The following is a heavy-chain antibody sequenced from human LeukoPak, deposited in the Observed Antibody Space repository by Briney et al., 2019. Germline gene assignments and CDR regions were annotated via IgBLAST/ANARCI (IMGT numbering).Heavy chain of an antibody. CDR3: ARIERSSYSLGFDY. CDR1: GGSISSGGYY. V-gene: IGHV4-31*03. J-gene: IGHJ4*02. D-gene: IGHD6-6*01. CDR2: IYYSGTS. Sequence: SETLSLTCTVSGGSISSGGYYWSWIRQHPGKGLEWIGHIYYSGTSFYNPSLTSRVTISVDTSKDQFSLKLTSVNDADTAVYYCARIERSSYSLGFDYWGQGTLVTVSS.